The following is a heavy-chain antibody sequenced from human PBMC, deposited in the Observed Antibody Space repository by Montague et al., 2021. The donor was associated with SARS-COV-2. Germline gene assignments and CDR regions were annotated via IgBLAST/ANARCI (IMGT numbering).Heavy chain of an antibody. J-gene: IGHJ4*02. CDR1: RGSINNHY. CDR3: ARGLGANLDY. D-gene: IGHD1-26*01. CDR2: VFYTGLN. V-gene: IGHV4-59*11. Sequence: SETLSLTCTVSRGSINNHYWNWIRQSPDKGLEWIGFVFYTGLNKYNPSLESRVTISLDTSGNQFSLRLTSVTAADTAVYFCARGLGANLDYWGQGILVTV.